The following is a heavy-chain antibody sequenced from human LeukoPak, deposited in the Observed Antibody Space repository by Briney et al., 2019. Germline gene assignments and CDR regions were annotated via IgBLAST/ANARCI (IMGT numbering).Heavy chain of an antibody. CDR3: AREIAESGHWYFDL. J-gene: IGHJ2*01. D-gene: IGHD3-3*01. CDR1: GFTFSNYD. V-gene: IGHV3-13*05. CDR2: IAMGGDP. Sequence: GGSLRLSCADSGFTFSNYDMHWVRQATGKGLEWTSGIAMGGDPHYPHSVKGRFTISRENANNSLYLQMNSLRAGDTAVYYCAREIAESGHWYFDLWGRGTVVTVSS.